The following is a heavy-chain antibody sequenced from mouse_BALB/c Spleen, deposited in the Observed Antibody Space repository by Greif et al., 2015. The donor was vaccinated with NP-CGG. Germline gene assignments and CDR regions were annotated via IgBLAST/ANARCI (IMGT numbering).Heavy chain of an antibody. D-gene: IGHD2-14*01. CDR2: IDPANGNT. CDR3: AGRYDYAMDY. Sequence: VQLQQSEAELVKPGASVKLSCTASGFNIKDTYMHWVKQRPEQGLEWIGRIDPANGNTKYDPKFQGKATITADTSSNTAYLQLSSLTSEDTAVYYCAGRYDYAMDYWGQGTSVTVSS. J-gene: IGHJ4*01. CDR1: GFNIKDTY. V-gene: IGHV14-3*02.